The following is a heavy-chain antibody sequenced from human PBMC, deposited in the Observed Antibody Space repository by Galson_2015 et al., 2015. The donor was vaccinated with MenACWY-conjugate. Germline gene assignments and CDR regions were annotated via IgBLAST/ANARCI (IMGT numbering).Heavy chain of an antibody. V-gene: IGHV4-34*01. D-gene: IGHD2-2*01. CDR3: ARRKLVGYGLNYYYGMDV. J-gene: IGHJ6*02. CDR2: INHSRSI. Sequence: LSLTCGVSGGSFVGYYWSWIRQPPGKGLEWLGEINHSRSINYNLSLKSRVTISVDASKRQFSLKLSSVTAADTAVYYCARRKLVGYGLNYYYGMDVWGQGTPVTVSS. CDR1: GGSFVGYY.